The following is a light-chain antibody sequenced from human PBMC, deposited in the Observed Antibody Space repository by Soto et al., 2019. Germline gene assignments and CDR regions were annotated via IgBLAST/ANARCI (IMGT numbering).Light chain of an antibody. CDR2: GAS. Sequence: EIAMTQSPATLSVSPGERATLSCRASQSVSSNLAWYQQKPGQAPRLLIYGASTRATGIPARFSGSGSGTEFTPTISSLQSEDFAVYYCQQYNNWPPWTFGHGTKVEIK. J-gene: IGKJ1*01. CDR1: QSVSSN. CDR3: QQYNNWPPWT. V-gene: IGKV3-15*01.